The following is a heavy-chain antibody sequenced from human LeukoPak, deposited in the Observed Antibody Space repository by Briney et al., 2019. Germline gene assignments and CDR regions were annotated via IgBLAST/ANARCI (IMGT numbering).Heavy chain of an antibody. J-gene: IGHJ3*01. Sequence: GGSLRLSYAASGFTFSSYGMHWVRQAPGKGLEWVAFIRYDGSNKYYADSVKGRFTISRDNSKNTLYLQMNSLRAEDTAVYYCAKVPGTYYYDSSGYYPWGQGTMVTVSS. V-gene: IGHV3-30*02. CDR3: AKVPGTYYYDSSGYYP. CDR1: GFTFSSYG. D-gene: IGHD3-22*01. CDR2: IRYDGSNK.